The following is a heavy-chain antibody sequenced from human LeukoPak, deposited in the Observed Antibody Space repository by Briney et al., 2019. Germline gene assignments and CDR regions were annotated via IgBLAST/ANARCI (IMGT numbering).Heavy chain of an antibody. CDR2: IHDDGRA. V-gene: IGHV4-30-4*08. Sequence: SQTLSLTSTVSGGSISSANHFWSWVRQSPGEGLEWIGYIHDDGRAHYNPSLKSPVSMSLDMSKNQFSLSLSSVTAADTAIYYCAREVITPGDSDGFDLWGQGTMVSVSS. CDR1: GGSISSANHF. J-gene: IGHJ3*01. CDR3: AREVITPGDSDGFDL. D-gene: IGHD2-2*01.